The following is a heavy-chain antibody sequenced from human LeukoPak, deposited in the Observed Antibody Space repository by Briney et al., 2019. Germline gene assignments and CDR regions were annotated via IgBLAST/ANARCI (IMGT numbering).Heavy chain of an antibody. Sequence: SETLSLTCTVSGGSISSYYWSWIRQPPGEGLEWIGYIYYSGSTNYNPSLKSRVTISVDTSKNQFSLKLSSVTAADTAMYYCARSPQQWLARFDYWGQGTLVTVSS. D-gene: IGHD6-19*01. CDR3: ARSPQQWLARFDY. CDR1: GGSISSYY. V-gene: IGHV4-59*08. CDR2: IYYSGST. J-gene: IGHJ4*02.